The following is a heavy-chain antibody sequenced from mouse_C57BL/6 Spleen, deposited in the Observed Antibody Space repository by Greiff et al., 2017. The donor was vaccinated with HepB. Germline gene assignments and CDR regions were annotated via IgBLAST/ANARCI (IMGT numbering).Heavy chain of an antibody. D-gene: IGHD1-1*01. CDR1: GYSFTDYN. V-gene: IGHV1-39*01. J-gene: IGHJ4*01. CDR2: INPNYGTT. CDR3: ARGGLTTVVARAMDY. Sequence: VQLKESGPELVKPGASVKISCKASGYSFTDYNMNWVKQSNGKSLEWIGVINPNYGTTSYNQKFKGKATLTVDQSSSTAYMQLNSLTSEDSAVYYCARGGLTTVVARAMDYWGQGTSVTVSS.